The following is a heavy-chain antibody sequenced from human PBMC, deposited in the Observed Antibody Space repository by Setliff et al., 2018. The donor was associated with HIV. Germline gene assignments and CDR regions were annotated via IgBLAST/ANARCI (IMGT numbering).Heavy chain of an antibody. Sequence: GGSLRLSCAASGFTFSSYWMHWVRQAPGKGLVWVSRINSDGSSTSYADSVKGRFTISRDNSKNTLYLQMNSLRAEDTAVYYCARGPTTVTNYYYYYMDVWGKGTTVTVSS. V-gene: IGHV3-74*01. CDR3: ARGPTTVTNYYYYYMDV. J-gene: IGHJ6*03. D-gene: IGHD4-17*01. CDR1: GFTFSSYW. CDR2: INSDGSST.